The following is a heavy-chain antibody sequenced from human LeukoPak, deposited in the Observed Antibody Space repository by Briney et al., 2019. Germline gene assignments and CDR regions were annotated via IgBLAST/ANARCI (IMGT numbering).Heavy chain of an antibody. J-gene: IGHJ3*02. CDR1: GYTFTSYY. CDR3: ARGELRLDAFDI. V-gene: IGHV1-46*01. Sequence: ASVKVSCKASGYTFTSYYVHWVRQAPGQGLEWMGIINPSGGSTSYAQKFQGRVTMTRDTSTSTVYMELSGLRSEDTAVYYCARGELRLDAFDIWGQGTMVTVSS. D-gene: IGHD1-7*01. CDR2: INPSGGST.